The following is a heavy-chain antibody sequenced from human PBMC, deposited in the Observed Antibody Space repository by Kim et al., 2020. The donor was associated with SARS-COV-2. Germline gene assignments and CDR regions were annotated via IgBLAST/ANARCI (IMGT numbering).Heavy chain of an antibody. V-gene: IGHV1-18*01. CDR3: ARDGCSGGSCYSYYYYGMDV. Sequence: ASVKVSCRASGYTFTSYGISWVRQAPGQGLEWMGWISGYNGNTKYTQKFQGRVTMTTDTSTSTAYMELRSLRSDDTAVYYCARDGCSGGSCYSYYYYGMDVWGQGTTVTVSS. CDR2: ISGYNGNT. J-gene: IGHJ6*02. CDR1: GYTFTSYG. D-gene: IGHD2-15*01.